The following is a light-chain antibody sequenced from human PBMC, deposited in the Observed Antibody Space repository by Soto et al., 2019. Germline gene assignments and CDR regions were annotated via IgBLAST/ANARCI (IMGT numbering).Light chain of an antibody. CDR1: SSNIGRNT. CDR2: TNN. J-gene: IGLJ1*01. V-gene: IGLV1-44*01. Sequence: QSVVTQPPSASAAPGQRVTISCSGSSSNIGRNTVNWYQQLPGTAPKLLIYTNNQRPSGVPDRFSGSNSGTSASLAISGLQSEDEADYYCAVWDDSLNGFVFGAGTKVTVL. CDR3: AVWDDSLNGFV.